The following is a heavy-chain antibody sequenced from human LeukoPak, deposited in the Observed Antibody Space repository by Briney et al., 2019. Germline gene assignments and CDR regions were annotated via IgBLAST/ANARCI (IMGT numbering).Heavy chain of an antibody. V-gene: IGHV3-30*18. Sequence: GGSLRLSCAASGFPFSGYGMHWVRQAPGKGLEWVAVISYDGSNKYYADSVKGRFTISRDNSKNTLYLQMNSLRAEDTAVYYCAKGIYGDYVGCFDYWGQGTLVTASS. J-gene: IGHJ4*02. CDR3: AKGIYGDYVGCFDY. CDR1: GFPFSGYG. CDR2: ISYDGSNK. D-gene: IGHD4-17*01.